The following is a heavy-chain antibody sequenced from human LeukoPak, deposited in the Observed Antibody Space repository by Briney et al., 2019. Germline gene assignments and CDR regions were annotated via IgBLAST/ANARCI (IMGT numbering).Heavy chain of an antibody. J-gene: IGHJ6*02. Sequence: SGGSLRLSCAASGFTFSSYGIHWVRQAPGKGLEWVALISYDGSNKYYAESVKGRFTISRDNSKNTLYLQMNSLRAEDTAVYYCAKDWRWETPCYGMNVWAKGPRSPSP. CDR2: ISYDGSNK. CDR1: GFTFSSYG. D-gene: IGHD1-26*01. CDR3: AKDWRWETPCYGMNV. V-gene: IGHV3-30*18.